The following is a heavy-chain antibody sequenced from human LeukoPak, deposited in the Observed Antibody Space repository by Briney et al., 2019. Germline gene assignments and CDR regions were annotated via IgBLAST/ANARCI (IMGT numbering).Heavy chain of an antibody. CDR2: IYDNGST. CDR3: ARPDYSSSWYHPRYYFDY. D-gene: IGHD6-13*01. V-gene: IGHV4-4*02. J-gene: IGHJ4*02. Sequence: MASETLSLTCAVSGGSISRSNWWSWVRQSPGKGLEWIGEIYDNGSTNYNPSLKSRVTISVDTSKNQFSLKLSSVTAADTAVYYCARPDYSSSWYHPRYYFDYWGQGTLVTVSS. CDR1: GGSISRSNW.